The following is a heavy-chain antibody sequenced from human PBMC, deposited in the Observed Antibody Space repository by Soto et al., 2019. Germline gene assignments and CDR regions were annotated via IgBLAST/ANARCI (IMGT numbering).Heavy chain of an antibody. D-gene: IGHD5-12*01. CDR2: ISSSGATI. Sequence: QVQLVESGGGLVEPRGSLRLSCAASGFTFSDYYMSWIRQAPGKGLEWLSYISSSGATIYYVDSVKGRFTISRDNAKKALYLQMDSLRAEDTAVYYCARDGGLATGPIDYWGPGTLVTVSS. V-gene: IGHV3-11*01. CDR3: ARDGGLATGPIDY. J-gene: IGHJ4*02. CDR1: GFTFSDYY.